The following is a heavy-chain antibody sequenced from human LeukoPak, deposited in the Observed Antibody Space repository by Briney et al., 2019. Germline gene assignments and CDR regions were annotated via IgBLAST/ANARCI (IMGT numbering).Heavy chain of an antibody. V-gene: IGHV4-4*09. Sequence: PSETLSLTCTVSGGSISNYYWSCIRQPPGKGLEWIGYIYTSGSTNYNPSLKSRVTISVDTSKNQFSLKLTSVTAADTAVYYCARGGGYGSSPLKWGQGMLVTVSS. J-gene: IGHJ4*02. D-gene: IGHD6-6*01. CDR3: ARGGGYGSSPLK. CDR2: IYTSGST. CDR1: GGSISNYY.